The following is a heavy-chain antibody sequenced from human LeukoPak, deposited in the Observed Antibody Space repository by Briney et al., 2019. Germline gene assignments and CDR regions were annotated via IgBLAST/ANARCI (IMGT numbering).Heavy chain of an antibody. Sequence: GGSLRLLCAASGFPVRFYDMQWVRHVAGKGLEWVSAISTSSNPQYAAPLQGPFPILQANAENSLYLQMNRLSAEDTAVYYCARELGIEGYWYFDLWGRGTLVTVSS. CDR3: ARELGIEGYWYFDL. V-gene: IGHV3-13*05. CDR1: GFPVRFYD. CDR2: ISTSSNP. D-gene: IGHD7-27*01. J-gene: IGHJ2*01.